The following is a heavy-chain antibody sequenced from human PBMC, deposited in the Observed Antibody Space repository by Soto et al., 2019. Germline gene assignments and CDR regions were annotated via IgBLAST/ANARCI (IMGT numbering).Heavy chain of an antibody. CDR3: ADIGGYDSVGGAY. V-gene: IGHV3-33*05. D-gene: IGHD3-16*01. CDR2: ISFNGKNT. CDR1: GFTFSAYG. J-gene: IGHJ4*02. Sequence: QVQLVESGGGVVQPGKSLRLSCAASGFTFSAYGMHWVRQAPGKGLEWVTFISFNGKNTDDADSVKGRFTVSRDNARNTLYLQMNSLRAEDTAVYYCADIGGYDSVGGAYWGQGALVTVSS.